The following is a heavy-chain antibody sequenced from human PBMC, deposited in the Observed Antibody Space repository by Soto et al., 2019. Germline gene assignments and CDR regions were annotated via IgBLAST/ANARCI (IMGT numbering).Heavy chain of an antibody. V-gene: IGHV3-30*18. CDR1: GFTFSSYG. CDR3: AKDLPGLYGMDV. CDR2: ISYDGSNK. J-gene: IGHJ6*02. Sequence: QVQLVESGGGVVQPGRSLRLSCAASGFTFSSYGMHWVRQAPGKGLEWVAVISYDGSNKDYADSVKGRFTIARDNSKNTLYLQMNSLRAEDTAVYYCAKDLPGLYGMDVWGQGTTVTVSS.